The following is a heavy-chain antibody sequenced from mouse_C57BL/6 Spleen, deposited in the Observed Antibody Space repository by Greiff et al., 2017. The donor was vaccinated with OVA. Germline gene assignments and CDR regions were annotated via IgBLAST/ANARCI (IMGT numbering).Heavy chain of an antibody. D-gene: IGHD1-2*01. CDR1: GFTFSDYG. CDR3: ARAAYPYAMDY. CDR2: ISSGSSTI. Sequence: EVQLVESGGGLVKPGGSLKLSCAASGFTFSDYGMPWVRQAPEQGLEWVAYISSGSSTIDYADTVKGRCTISRDNAKNTPFLQMTSLRSEDTAMYYCARAAYPYAMDYWGQGTSVTVSS. J-gene: IGHJ4*01. V-gene: IGHV5-17*01.